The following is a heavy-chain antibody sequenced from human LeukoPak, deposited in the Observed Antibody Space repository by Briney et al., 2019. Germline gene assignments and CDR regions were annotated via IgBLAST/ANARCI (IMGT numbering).Heavy chain of an antibody. CDR2: IYYSGST. CDR3: ARVLPGPGDYYYYYIDV. CDR1: GGSISSYY. J-gene: IGHJ6*03. V-gene: IGHV4-59*01. Sequence: SETLSLTCTVSGGSISSYYWSWIRQPPGKGLEWIGYIYYSGSTNYNPSLKSRVTISVDTSKNQFSLKLSSVTAADTAVYYCARVLPGPGDYYYYYIDVWGKGTTVTISS. D-gene: IGHD1-14*01.